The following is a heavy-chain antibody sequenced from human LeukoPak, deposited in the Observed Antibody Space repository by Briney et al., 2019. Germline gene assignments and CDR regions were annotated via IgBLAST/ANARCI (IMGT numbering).Heavy chain of an antibody. Sequence: GGSLRLSCAASGFTFSDSLMSWVRQAPGKGLEWVANMNQDGSAKGYVDSVKGRFTISRDNARNSLYLQMSSLRPEDTAVYYCATYTHWVAGDVWGQGTTVTVSS. J-gene: IGHJ6*02. CDR1: GFTFSDSL. D-gene: IGHD3-16*01. CDR3: ATYTHWVAGDV. V-gene: IGHV3-7*01. CDR2: MNQDGSAK.